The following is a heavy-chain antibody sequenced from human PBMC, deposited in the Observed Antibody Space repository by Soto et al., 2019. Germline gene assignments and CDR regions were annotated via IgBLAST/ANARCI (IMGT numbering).Heavy chain of an antibody. D-gene: IGHD3-3*01. Sequence: QGQLVQSGAEVKKPGSSAKVSCKASGDTFSTYGISWVRQAPGQGLEWLGGIIPAIGTPHYAQKFQGRVTITADEAKSTAYMELRSLRSEDTAMYYWASEPGDFCTTPSYVFDIWGQGTMVTVSS. V-gene: IGHV1-69*01. CDR1: GDTFSTYG. CDR3: ASEPGDFCTTPSYVFDI. J-gene: IGHJ3*02. CDR2: IIPAIGTP.